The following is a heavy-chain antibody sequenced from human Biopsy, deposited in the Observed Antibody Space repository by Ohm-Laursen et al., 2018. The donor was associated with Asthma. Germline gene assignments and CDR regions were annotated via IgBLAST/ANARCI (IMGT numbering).Heavy chain of an antibody. CDR3: ARGYSGSDRIVYYYSGLEV. Sequence: SSVKVSCKASGGTFSSNSTSWVRQAPGQGLEWMGRIIPIFGPTNYAQKFQGRVTISADDSTSTAYMELSSLSSEDTALYYCARGYSGSDRIVYYYSGLEVWGQGTTVTVSS. CDR2: IIPIFGPT. V-gene: IGHV1-69*15. CDR1: GGTFSSNS. D-gene: IGHD5-12*01. J-gene: IGHJ6*02.